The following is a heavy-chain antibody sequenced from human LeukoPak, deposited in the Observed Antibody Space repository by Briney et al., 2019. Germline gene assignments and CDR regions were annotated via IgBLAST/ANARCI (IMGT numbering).Heavy chain of an antibody. CDR3: ARAQYYYDSSGYDPYYFDY. CDR1: GGSISSYY. D-gene: IGHD3-22*01. CDR2: IYYSGST. J-gene: IGHJ4*02. V-gene: IGHV4-59*01. Sequence: SETLSLTCTDPGGSISSYYWSWIRQPPGKGLEWIGYIYYSGSTNYNPSLKSRVTISVDTSKNQFYLKLSSVTAADTAVYYCARAQYYYDSSGYDPYYFDYWGQGTLVTVSS.